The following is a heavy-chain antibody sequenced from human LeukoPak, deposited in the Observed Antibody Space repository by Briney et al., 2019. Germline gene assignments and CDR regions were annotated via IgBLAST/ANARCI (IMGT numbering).Heavy chain of an antibody. D-gene: IGHD6-13*01. CDR3: ARHSGMAAGDY. CDR1: GYSISSGYY. V-gene: IGHV4-38-2*01. CDR2: IYHSGST. Sequence: SETLSLTCAVSGYSISSGYYWDWIRQPPGKGLEWIGTIYHSGSTYNPSLKSRVTISVDTSKNQFSLKLSSVTAADTAVYYCARHSGMAAGDYWGQGTLVTVSS. J-gene: IGHJ4*02.